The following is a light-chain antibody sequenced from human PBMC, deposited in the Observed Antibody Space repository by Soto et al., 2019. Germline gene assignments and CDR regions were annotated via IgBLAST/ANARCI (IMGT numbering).Light chain of an antibody. CDR2: DAS. V-gene: IGKV3-11*01. J-gene: IGKJ4*01. CDR1: QSVSSY. Sequence: EIVLTQSPATLSLSPGERATLSCRASQSVSSYLAWYQQKPGQAPRLLIYDASNRATGIPPRFSGSGSGTDFTLTISSLEPEDFAVYYCHQRSNWLTFGGGTKVEIK. CDR3: HQRSNWLT.